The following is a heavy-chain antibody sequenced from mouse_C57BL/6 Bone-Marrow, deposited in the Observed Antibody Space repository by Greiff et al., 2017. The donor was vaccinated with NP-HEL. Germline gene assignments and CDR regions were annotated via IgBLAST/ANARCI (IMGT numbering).Heavy chain of an antibody. V-gene: IGHV5-6*01. Sequence: VQLKESGGDLVKPGGSLKLSCAASGFTFSSYGMSWVRQTPDKRLEWVATISSGGSYTYYPDSVKGRFTIARDNAKNTLYLQMSSLKSEDTAMYYCARRSITTVVAPWGQGTSVTVSS. CDR1: GFTFSSYG. J-gene: IGHJ4*01. CDR2: ISSGGSYT. D-gene: IGHD1-1*01. CDR3: ARRSITTVVAP.